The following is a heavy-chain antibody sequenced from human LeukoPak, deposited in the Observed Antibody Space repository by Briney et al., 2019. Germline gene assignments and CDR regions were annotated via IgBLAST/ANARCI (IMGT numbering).Heavy chain of an antibody. Sequence: GGSLRLSCTASGFSFGSYGVHWVRQAPGKGLERVAFIGYDGSRIYYADSVKGRFTIFRDNSKNTLYLQMNSLRAEDTVVYYCARDRRWLEHSSYHYMAVGGKGPRFTSP. V-gene: IGHV3-30*02. D-gene: IGHD1/OR15-1a*01. CDR1: GFSFGSYG. CDR3: ARDRRWLEHSSYHYMAV. CDR2: IGYDGSRI. J-gene: IGHJ6*03.